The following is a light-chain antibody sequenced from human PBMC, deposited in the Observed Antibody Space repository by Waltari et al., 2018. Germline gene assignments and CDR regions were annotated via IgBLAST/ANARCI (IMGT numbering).Light chain of an antibody. CDR1: SFNIGSNP. J-gene: IGLJ2*01. CDR2: NNN. Sequence: QSVLTQPPSASGTLRPRVAISCSGSSFNIGSNPVNWYQQLPRTAPKLLIYNNNQRPSGVPDRFSGSKSGTSASLAISGLQSEDESDYYCAVWDDSLNGVVFGGGTKLTVL. CDR3: AVWDDSLNGVV. V-gene: IGLV1-44*01.